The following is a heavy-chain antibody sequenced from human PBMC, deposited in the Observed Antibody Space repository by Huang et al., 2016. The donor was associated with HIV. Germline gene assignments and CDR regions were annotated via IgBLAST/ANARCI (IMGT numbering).Heavy chain of an antibody. CDR1: GFSFRNYG. V-gene: IGHV3-30*18. J-gene: IGHJ6*02. Sequence: QVQLVESGGGVVQPGRSLRLSCAASGFSFRNYGTHWVRPAPGKGLAWLGVISYDGISKYYADAVKGRFTISRDNSKDTLYLQMNSLRTEDTAVYYCAKYQNYGDYDYYGMDVWGQGTTVTVSS. D-gene: IGHD3-10*01. CDR3: AKYQNYGDYDYYGMDV. CDR2: ISYDGISK.